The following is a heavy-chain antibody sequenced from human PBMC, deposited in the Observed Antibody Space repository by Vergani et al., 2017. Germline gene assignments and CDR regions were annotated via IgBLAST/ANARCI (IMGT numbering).Heavy chain of an antibody. CDR2: IDPSDSYT. Sequence: EVQLVQSGAEVKKPGESLRISCKGSGYSFTSYWISWVRQMPGKGLEWMARIDPSDSYTNYSPSFQGQVTISADKSISTAYLQWSSLKASDTAMYYCARHAKRGCSSTSCYLDYYYYMDVWGKGTTVTVSS. J-gene: IGHJ6*03. CDR1: GYSFTSYW. V-gene: IGHV5-10-1*04. D-gene: IGHD2-2*01. CDR3: ARHAKRGCSSTSCYLDYYYYMDV.